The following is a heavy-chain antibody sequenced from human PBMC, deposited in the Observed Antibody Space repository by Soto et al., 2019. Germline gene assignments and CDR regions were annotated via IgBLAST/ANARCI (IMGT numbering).Heavy chain of an antibody. CDR1: GFTVSSNY. D-gene: IGHD5-18*01. J-gene: IGHJ6*03. Sequence: GGSLRLSCAASGFTVSSNYMSWVRQAPGKGLEWVSVIYSGGSTYYADSVKGRFTISRHNSKNTLYLQMNSLRAEDTAVYYCARDLRYSYGYGRLFYMDVWGKGTTVTVSS. CDR2: IYSGGST. CDR3: ARDLRYSYGYGRLFYMDV. V-gene: IGHV3-53*04.